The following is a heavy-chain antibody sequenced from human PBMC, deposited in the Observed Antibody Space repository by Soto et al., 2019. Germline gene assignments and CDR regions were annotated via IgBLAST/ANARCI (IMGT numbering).Heavy chain of an antibody. Sequence: SVKVSCKASGFTFITYDFSWVRQAVGQGLEWMGWMNPNNGNAGFAQKFRGRINMTRNTSISTAYLELSSLRSDDSAVYFCARRKERSGPYYLDLWGQGTQVTVSS. CDR3: ARRKERSGPYYLDL. J-gene: IGHJ4*02. CDR1: GFTFITYD. D-gene: IGHD6-25*01. CDR2: MNPNNGNA. V-gene: IGHV1-8*01.